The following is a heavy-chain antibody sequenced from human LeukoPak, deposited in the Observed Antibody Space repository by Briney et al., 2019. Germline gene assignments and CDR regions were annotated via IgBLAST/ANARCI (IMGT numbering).Heavy chain of an antibody. J-gene: IGHJ6*02. V-gene: IGHV1-2*06. CDR3: ASTSGDTNYYGMDV. Sequence: PSVTVSCKASGYTFTGYYMHWVRQAPGQGLEWMGRINPNSGGTNYAQKFQGRVTMTRDTSISTAYMELSRLRSDDTAVYYCASTSGDTNYYGMDVWGQGTTVTVSS. CDR2: INPNSGGT. D-gene: IGHD2-2*02. CDR1: GYTFTGYY.